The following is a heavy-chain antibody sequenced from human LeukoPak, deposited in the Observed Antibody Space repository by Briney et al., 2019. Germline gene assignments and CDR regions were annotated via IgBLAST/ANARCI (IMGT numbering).Heavy chain of an antibody. Sequence: PSETLSLTCSVSGGSISGYYWSWLRQPPGKGLEWIGEINHSGSTNYNPSLKSRVTISVDTSKNQFSLKLSSVTAADTAVYYCARRLLTMIVVVTPRSGWFDPWGQGTLVTVSS. CDR1: GGSISGYY. D-gene: IGHD3-22*01. CDR3: ARRLLTMIVVVTPRSGWFDP. J-gene: IGHJ5*02. CDR2: INHSGST. V-gene: IGHV4-34*01.